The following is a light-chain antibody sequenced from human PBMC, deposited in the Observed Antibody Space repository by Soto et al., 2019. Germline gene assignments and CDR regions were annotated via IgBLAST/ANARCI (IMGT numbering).Light chain of an antibody. J-gene: IGLJ1*01. CDR3: SSYTTSSTYV. CDR1: SSDVGGYNY. Sequence: QSVLTQPASVSGSPGQSITISCTGTSSDVGGYNYVSWHQQHPGKGPKLMIYDVSYRPSGVSNRFSGSKSGNTASLTISGLQAEDDADYYCSSYTTSSTYVFGTGTKLTVL. CDR2: DVS. V-gene: IGLV2-14*01.